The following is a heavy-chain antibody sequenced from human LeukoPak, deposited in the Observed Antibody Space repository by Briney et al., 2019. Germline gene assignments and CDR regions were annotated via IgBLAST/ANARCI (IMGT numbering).Heavy chain of an antibody. D-gene: IGHD6-6*01. Sequence: SETLSLTCTVSGGSISSYYWSWIRQPPGKGLEWIGYIYYSGSTNYNPSLKSRVTMSLDTSKNQFSLRLTSVTAADTAVYYCAREYSSSSGKNAFDVWGQGTMVTVSS. CDR1: GGSISSYY. V-gene: IGHV4-59*12. CDR2: IYYSGST. CDR3: AREYSSSSGKNAFDV. J-gene: IGHJ3*01.